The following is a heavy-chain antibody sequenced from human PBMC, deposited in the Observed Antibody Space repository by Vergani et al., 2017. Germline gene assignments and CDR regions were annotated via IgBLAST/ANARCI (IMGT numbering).Heavy chain of an antibody. Sequence: QVQLQESGPGLVKPSQTLSLTCTVSSDSTSGGRYYWSWIRQPAGKGLEWIGRIYTSGSAHYKPSLKSRVTISVNTSKNHFSLNLSSVTAADTAVYYCAGSSMGTTVFDYWGQGILVTVSS. CDR3: AGSSMGTTVFDY. J-gene: IGHJ4*02. D-gene: IGHD1-26*01. V-gene: IGHV4-61*02. CDR1: SDSTSGGRYY. CDR2: IYTSGSA.